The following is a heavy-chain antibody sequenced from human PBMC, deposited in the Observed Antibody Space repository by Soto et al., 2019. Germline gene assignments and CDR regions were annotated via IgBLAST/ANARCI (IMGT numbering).Heavy chain of an antibody. D-gene: IGHD3-22*01. CDR2: ISGSGGST. Sequence: GGSLRLSCAASGFTFSSYAMSWVRQAPGKGLEWVSAISGSGGSTYYADSVKGRFTISRDNSKNTLYLQMNSLRAEDTAVYYCAKDPIPSYYYDSSGYYDYSYYFDYWGQGTLVTVSS. J-gene: IGHJ4*02. V-gene: IGHV3-23*01. CDR1: GFTFSSYA. CDR3: AKDPIPSYYYDSSGYYDYSYYFDY.